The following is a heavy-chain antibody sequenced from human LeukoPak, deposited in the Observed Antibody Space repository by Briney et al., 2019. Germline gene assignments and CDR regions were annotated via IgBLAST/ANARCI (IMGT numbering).Heavy chain of an antibody. CDR3: ARDRSGWYYYFDY. CDR2: IRYEGSSK. V-gene: IGHV3-30*02. J-gene: IGHJ4*02. CDR1: GFTFSNYG. Sequence: GGSLRLSCAASGFTFSNYGMHWVRQAPDKGLEWVAFIRYEGSSKYYADSVKGRFTISRDNSKNTLYLQMNSLRAEDTAVYYCARDRSGWYYYFDYWGQGTLVTVSS. D-gene: IGHD6-19*01.